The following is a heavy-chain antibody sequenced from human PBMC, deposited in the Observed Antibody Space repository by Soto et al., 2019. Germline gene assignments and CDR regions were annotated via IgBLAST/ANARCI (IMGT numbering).Heavy chain of an antibody. CDR2: IYYSGST. Sequence: SETLSLTCTVSGGSISSSSYYWGWIRQPPGKGLEWIGSIYYSGSTYYNPSLKSRVTISVDTSKNQFSLKLSSVTAADTAVYYCARHMVTSAFQYYYYYGMDVWGQGTTVTVSS. V-gene: IGHV4-39*01. D-gene: IGHD5-18*01. CDR1: GGSISSSSYY. CDR3: ARHMVTSAFQYYYYYGMDV. J-gene: IGHJ6*02.